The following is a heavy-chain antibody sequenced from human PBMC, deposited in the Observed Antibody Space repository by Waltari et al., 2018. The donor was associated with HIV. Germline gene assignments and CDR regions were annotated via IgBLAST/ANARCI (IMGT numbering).Heavy chain of an antibody. V-gene: IGHV1-24*01. J-gene: IGHJ4*02. D-gene: IGHD3-10*01. Sequence: QVQLVQSGAEVKKPGASVKVSCKVSGYTLTALSMHWVRQAPGKGLEWMGGFDPEDGETIYAQKFQGRVTMTEDTSTDTAYMELSSLRSEDTAVYYCATASFYYYGSGSYYRYFDYWGQGTLVTVSS. CDR1: GYTLTALS. CDR2: FDPEDGET. CDR3: ATASFYYYGSGSYYRYFDY.